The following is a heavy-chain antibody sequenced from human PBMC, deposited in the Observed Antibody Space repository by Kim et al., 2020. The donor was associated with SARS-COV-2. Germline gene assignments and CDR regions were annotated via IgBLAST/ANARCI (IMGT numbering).Heavy chain of an antibody. J-gene: IGHJ4*02. CDR2: IYWDDDK. D-gene: IGHD5-18*01. Sequence: SGPTLVNPTQTLTLTCTFSGFSLSTSGVGVGWIRQPPGKALEWLALIYWDDDKRYSPSLKSRLTITKDTSKNQVVLTMTNMDPVDTATYYCAHSRLKERTWIQLWIYFDYWGQGTLVTVSS. CDR1: GFSLSTSGVG. V-gene: IGHV2-5*02. CDR3: AHSRLKERTWIQLWIYFDY.